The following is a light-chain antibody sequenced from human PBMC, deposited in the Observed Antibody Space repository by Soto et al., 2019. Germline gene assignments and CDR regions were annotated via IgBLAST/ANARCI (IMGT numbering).Light chain of an antibody. Sequence: ETGMTQSRATLSVSPGDRATLSCRASQSVGSDLAWYQQKRGQAPRLLIYGASTRATGIPARFSGSASGTEFTLTISGLQSEDLAVYYCQQYKNWPPITFGQGTRLEIK. V-gene: IGKV3-15*01. CDR1: QSVGSD. CDR2: GAS. J-gene: IGKJ5*01. CDR3: QQYKNWPPIT.